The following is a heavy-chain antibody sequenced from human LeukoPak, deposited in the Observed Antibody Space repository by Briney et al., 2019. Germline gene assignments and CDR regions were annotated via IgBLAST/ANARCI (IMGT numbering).Heavy chain of an antibody. V-gene: IGHV3-30*18. CDR1: GFTFSSYG. CDR3: PKHVIAVAGNNWFDP. Sequence: GRSLRLSCAASGFTFSSYGMHWVRQAPGKGLDWVAVISYDGSNKYYVDSVKSRFTISRDNSKNTLYLQMNSLRAEDTAVYYCPKHVIAVAGNNWFDPWGQGTLVTVSS. D-gene: IGHD6-19*01. J-gene: IGHJ5*02. CDR2: ISYDGSNK.